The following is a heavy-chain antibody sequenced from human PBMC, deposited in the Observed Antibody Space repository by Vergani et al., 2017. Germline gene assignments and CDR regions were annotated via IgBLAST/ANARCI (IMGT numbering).Heavy chain of an antibody. V-gene: IGHV3-30-3*01. CDR1: GFTFSSYA. D-gene: IGHD6-19*01. CDR2: ISYDGSNK. J-gene: IGHJ4*02. Sequence: QVQLVESGGGVVQPGRSLRLSCAASGFTFSSYAMHWVRQAPGKGLEWVAVISYDGSNKYYADSVKGRFTISRDNSKNTLYLQMNSLRAEDTALYYCARLLRLAVAPSAGLDYWGQGTLVTVSS. CDR3: ARLLRLAVAPSAGLDY.